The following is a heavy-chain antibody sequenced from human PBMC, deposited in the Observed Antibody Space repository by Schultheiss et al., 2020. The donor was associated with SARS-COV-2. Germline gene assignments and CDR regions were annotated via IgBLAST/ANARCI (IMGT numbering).Heavy chain of an antibody. J-gene: IGHJ6*02. CDR3: ARLSGGRYYYGMDV. CDR2: IYPGDSYT. Sequence: GGSLRLSCKGSGYSFTSYWIGWVRQMPGKGLEWMGIIYPGDSYTNYSPSFQGHVTISADKSISTAYLQWSSLKASDSAMYYCARLSGGRYYYGMDVWGQGTTVTVSS. CDR1: GYSFTSYW. D-gene: IGHD2-15*01. V-gene: IGHV5-10-1*01.